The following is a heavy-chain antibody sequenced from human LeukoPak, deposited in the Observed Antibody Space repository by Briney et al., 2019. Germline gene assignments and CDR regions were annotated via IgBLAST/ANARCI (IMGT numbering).Heavy chain of an antibody. CDR1: GGSISSSSYY. Sequence: PSGTLSLTCTVSGGSISSSSYYWGWIRQPPGKGLEWLVSIYYSETTYYNPSLKSRVTISVDTSKNQFSLRLSSVTAADTAVYYCARQRYYGSGSYSLNWFDPWGQGTLVTVSS. J-gene: IGHJ5*02. D-gene: IGHD3-10*01. CDR3: ARQRYYGSGSYSLNWFDP. CDR2: IYYSETT. V-gene: IGHV4-39*01.